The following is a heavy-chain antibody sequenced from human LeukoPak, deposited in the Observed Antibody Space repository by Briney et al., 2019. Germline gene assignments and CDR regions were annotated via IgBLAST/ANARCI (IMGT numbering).Heavy chain of an antibody. CDR1: GGSISSSSHH. J-gene: IGHJ4*02. V-gene: IGHV4-39*01. CDR2: IYYTGNS. Sequence: SETLSLTCTVSGGSISSSSHHWAWIRQPPGKGLEWIASIYYTGNSYYNPSLRSRLTIPVDSSKDQFSLRLSSVTAADTAVYYCSREHYSTSDYWGQGILVTVSS. D-gene: IGHD1/OR15-1a*01. CDR3: SREHYSTSDY.